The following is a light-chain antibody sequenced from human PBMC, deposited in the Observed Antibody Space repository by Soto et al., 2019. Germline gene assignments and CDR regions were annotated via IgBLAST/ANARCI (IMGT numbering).Light chain of an antibody. Sequence: DIQMTQSPSTLSASVGDRVTITCRASQSISTWLAWYQQEPGKAPKLLIYDASTLQSGVPSRFSGSGFGTEFTLTIESLQPDDFASYYCQQYNSVSGTFGQGTKV. J-gene: IGKJ1*01. CDR3: QQYNSVSGT. CDR2: DAS. V-gene: IGKV1-5*01. CDR1: QSISTW.